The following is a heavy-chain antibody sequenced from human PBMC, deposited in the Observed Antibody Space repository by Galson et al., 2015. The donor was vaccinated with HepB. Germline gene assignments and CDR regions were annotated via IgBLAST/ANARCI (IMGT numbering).Heavy chain of an antibody. V-gene: IGHV3-33*01. Sequence: SLRLSCASSGFTFRSYGMHWVRQAPGKGLEWVALIWYDGSEKYYADSVKGRFTISRDNSKNTLYLQMNSLRVGDTAVYYCHLNIYDRSDYYPDENMDVWGKGTTVTVSS. CDR3: HLNIYDRSDYYPDENMDV. D-gene: IGHD3-22*01. J-gene: IGHJ6*04. CDR1: GFTFRSYG. CDR2: IWYDGSEK.